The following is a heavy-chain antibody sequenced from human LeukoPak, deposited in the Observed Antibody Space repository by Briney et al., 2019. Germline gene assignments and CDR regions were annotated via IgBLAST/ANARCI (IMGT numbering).Heavy chain of an antibody. J-gene: IGHJ3*02. V-gene: IGHV7-4-1*02. CDR1: GYTFTSYG. CDR2: INTNTGNP. Sequence: ASVKVSCKASGYTFTSYGISWVRQAPGQGLEWMGWINTNTGNPTYAQGFTGRFVFSLDTSVSTAYLQISSLKAEDTAVYYCARVHYGDYGGAFDIWGQGTMVTVSS. CDR3: ARVHYGDYGGAFDI. D-gene: IGHD4-17*01.